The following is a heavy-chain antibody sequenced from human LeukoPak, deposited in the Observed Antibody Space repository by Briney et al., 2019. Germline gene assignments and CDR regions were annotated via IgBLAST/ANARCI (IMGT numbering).Heavy chain of an antibody. Sequence: GEPVQISSLGSGSSFTRCWIGWVGPMPVKGLEWVGIIFPGDSDARYSPSFQGQVTISADKSISTAYLQWSSLKASDTAMYYCARGKIAAPGTLDYWGQGTLVTVSS. CDR3: ARGKIAAPGTLDY. J-gene: IGHJ4*02. CDR2: IFPGDSDA. CDR1: GSSFTRCW. V-gene: IGHV5-51*03. D-gene: IGHD6-13*01.